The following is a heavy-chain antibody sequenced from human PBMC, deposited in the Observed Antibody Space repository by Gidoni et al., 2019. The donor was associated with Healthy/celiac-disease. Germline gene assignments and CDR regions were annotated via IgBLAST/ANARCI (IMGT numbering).Heavy chain of an antibody. D-gene: IGHD3-3*01. CDR2: IYPGDSDT. CDR1: GYSFTSYW. V-gene: IGHV5-51*01. J-gene: IGHJ3*02. CDR3: ARRNYDFWSGLYAFDI. Sequence: VQLVQSGAEVKKPGESLKIYCKGSGYSFTSYWIGWVRQMPGKGLEWMGIIYPGDSDTRYSPSFQGQVTISADKSISTAYLQWSSLKASDTAMYYCARRNYDFWSGLYAFDIWGQGTMVTVSS.